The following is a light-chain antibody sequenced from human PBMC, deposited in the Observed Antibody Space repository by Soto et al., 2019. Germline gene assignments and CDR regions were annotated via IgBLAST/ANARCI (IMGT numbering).Light chain of an antibody. Sequence: SSELTQPPSVSVYPGQTASITCSGDKLGDKFACWYQQKPGRSPVLVICQDNKRPSGIPERFSGSISGNTATLTINGAQAMDEADYYCQAWDTITGVFGTGTKVTVL. J-gene: IGLJ1*01. V-gene: IGLV3-1*01. CDR2: QDN. CDR3: QAWDTITGV. CDR1: KLGDKF.